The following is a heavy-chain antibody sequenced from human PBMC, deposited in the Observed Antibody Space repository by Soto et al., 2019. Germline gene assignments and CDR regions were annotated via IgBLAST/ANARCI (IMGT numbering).Heavy chain of an antibody. CDR1: GFTFSSYD. D-gene: IGHD5-12*01. CDR2: ISVSGDTT. CDR3: AKDTPYTDYSKPYDS. J-gene: IGHJ4*02. V-gene: IGHV3-23*01. Sequence: GESLKISCAASGFTFSSYDMSWVRQAPGKGLEWISTISVSGDTTYDADSVKGRFTISRDNSKNMVYLQMNSLSDEDTAVYFCAKDTPYTDYSKPYDSWGQGTLVTVSS.